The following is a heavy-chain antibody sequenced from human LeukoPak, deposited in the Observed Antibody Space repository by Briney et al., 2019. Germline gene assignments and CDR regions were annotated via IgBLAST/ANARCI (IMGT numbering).Heavy chain of an antibody. J-gene: IGHJ4*02. CDR2: INPSGGST. CDR1: GYTFTSYY. Sequence: ASVKVSCKASGYTFTSYYMHWVRQAPGQGLEWMGIINPSGGSTSYAQKFQGRVTMTRDMSTSTVYMELSRLRSDDTAVYYCALTNWNRDYFDYWGQGTLVTVSS. CDR3: ALTNWNRDYFDY. V-gene: IGHV1-46*01. D-gene: IGHD1-1*01.